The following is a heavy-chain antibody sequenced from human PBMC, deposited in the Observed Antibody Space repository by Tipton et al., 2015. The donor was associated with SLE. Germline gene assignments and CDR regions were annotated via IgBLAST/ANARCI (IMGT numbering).Heavy chain of an antibody. J-gene: IGHJ2*01. CDR3: ARVAVAGTIKVWYFDL. CDR2: IYYSGST. Sequence: TLSLTCAVYGGSFSGYYWSWIRQPPGKGLEWIGYIYYSGSTNYNPSLKSRVTISVDTSKNQFSLKLSSVTAADTAVYYCARVAVAGTIKVWYFDLWGRGTLVTVSS. V-gene: IGHV4-59*01. CDR1: GGSFSGYY. D-gene: IGHD6-19*01.